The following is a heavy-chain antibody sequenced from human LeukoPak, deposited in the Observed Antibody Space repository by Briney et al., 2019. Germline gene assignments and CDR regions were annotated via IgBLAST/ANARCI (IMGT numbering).Heavy chain of an antibody. CDR1: GYTFSSYG. Sequence: ASVKVSCKASGYTFSSYGINWVRQAPGQGLEWMGWISDYNGNTSYARKLQGRVTMTTDTSTSTAYMELRSLRSDDTAVYYCARDDALVATGSFDYWGQGTLVTVSS. J-gene: IGHJ4*02. CDR3: ARDDALVATGSFDY. D-gene: IGHD5-12*01. CDR2: ISDYNGNT. V-gene: IGHV1-18*01.